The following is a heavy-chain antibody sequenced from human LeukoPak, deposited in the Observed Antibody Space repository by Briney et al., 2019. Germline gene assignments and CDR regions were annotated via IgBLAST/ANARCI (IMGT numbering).Heavy chain of an antibody. J-gene: IGHJ3*02. Sequence: ASVKVSCKASGYTFTSYAMHWVRQAPGQRLEWMGWSNAGNGNTKYSQEFQGRVTITRDTSASTAYMELSSLRSEDTAVYYCARGPREIDCSGGSCYFAGAFDIWGQGTMVTVSS. V-gene: IGHV1-3*02. CDR2: SNAGNGNT. D-gene: IGHD2-15*01. CDR1: GYTFTSYA. CDR3: ARGPREIDCSGGSCYFAGAFDI.